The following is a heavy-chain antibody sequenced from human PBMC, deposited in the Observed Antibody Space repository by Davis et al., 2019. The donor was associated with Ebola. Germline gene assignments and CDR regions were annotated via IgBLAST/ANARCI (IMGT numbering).Heavy chain of an antibody. D-gene: IGHD3-10*01. CDR1: GGSISSYY. Sequence: MPSETLSLTCTVSGGSISSYYWSWIRQPPGKGLEWIGYIYYSGSTNYNPSLKSRVTISVDTPKNQFSLKLSSVTAADTAVYYCARTGWFGELVGYYYGMDVWGQGTTVTVSS. V-gene: IGHV4-59*08. J-gene: IGHJ6*02. CDR2: IYYSGST. CDR3: ARTGWFGELVGYYYGMDV.